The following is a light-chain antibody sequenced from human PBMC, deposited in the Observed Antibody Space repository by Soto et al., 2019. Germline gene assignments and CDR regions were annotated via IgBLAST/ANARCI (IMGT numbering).Light chain of an antibody. CDR2: EVS. CDR3: SSYSSASSLVV. V-gene: IGLV2-14*01. Sequence: QSVLTQSASVSGSPGQSITISCTGSSSDVGGYDYVSWYQQHSGKAPKLLIHEVSTRPSGVSDRFSGSKSGNTASLTISGLQAEDEADYYCSSYSSASSLVVFGGGTKVTVL. J-gene: IGLJ2*01. CDR1: SSDVGGYDY.